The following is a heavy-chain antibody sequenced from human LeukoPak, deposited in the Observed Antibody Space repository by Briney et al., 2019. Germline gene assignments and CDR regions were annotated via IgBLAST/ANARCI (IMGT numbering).Heavy chain of an antibody. D-gene: IGHD3-10*01. CDR2: INPSGGST. Sequence: RGASVKVSCKASGYTFTSYYMHWVRQAPGQGLEWMGIINPSGGSTSYAQKFQGRVTMTRDMSTSTVYMELSSLRSEDTAVYYCARDGAYYYGSGSYPNWFDPWGQGTLVTVSS. CDR3: ARDGAYYYGSGSYPNWFDP. CDR1: GYTFTSYY. V-gene: IGHV1-46*01. J-gene: IGHJ5*02.